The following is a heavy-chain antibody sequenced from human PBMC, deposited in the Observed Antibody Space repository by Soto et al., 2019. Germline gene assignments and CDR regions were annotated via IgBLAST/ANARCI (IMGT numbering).Heavy chain of an antibody. D-gene: IGHD3-10*01. V-gene: IGHV4-59*01. CDR3: ARGTHQFTMVRGVIGYYYYGMDV. CDR2: IYYSGST. Sequence: XGSLALTCTVSGGSISSYYWSWIRQPPGRGLERIGYIYYSGSTNYNPSLKSRVTISVDTSKNQFSLKLSSVTAADTAVYYCARGTHQFTMVRGVIGYYYYGMDVWGQGTQVTVSS. J-gene: IGHJ6*02. CDR1: GGSISSYY.